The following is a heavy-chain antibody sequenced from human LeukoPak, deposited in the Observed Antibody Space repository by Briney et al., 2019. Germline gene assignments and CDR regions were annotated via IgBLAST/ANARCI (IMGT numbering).Heavy chain of an antibody. CDR1: GGSFSGYY. Sequence: SETLSLTCAVYGGSFSGYYWDWIRQSPGKGLEWIGNIYYTGKTYYNPSLKSRVIISVDTSKNQFSLKVSSVTAADTAVYYCARGVAAFDFWGQGTAVTVSS. CDR2: IYYTGKT. V-gene: IGHV4-34*01. CDR3: ARGVAAFDF. D-gene: IGHD2-15*01. J-gene: IGHJ4*02.